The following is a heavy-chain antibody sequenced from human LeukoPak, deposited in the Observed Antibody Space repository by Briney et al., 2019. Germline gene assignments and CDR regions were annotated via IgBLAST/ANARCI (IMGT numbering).Heavy chain of an antibody. Sequence: SETLSLTCTVSGGAISSYYWSWIRQPPEKGLEWIGYIYYSGSTNYNPSLKSRVTISVDTSKNQFSLKVSSVTAADTAVYYCARLRDSSGYHFDYWGQGTLVTVSS. J-gene: IGHJ4*02. CDR2: IYYSGST. D-gene: IGHD3-22*01. CDR1: GGAISSYY. V-gene: IGHV4-59*08. CDR3: ARLRDSSGYHFDY.